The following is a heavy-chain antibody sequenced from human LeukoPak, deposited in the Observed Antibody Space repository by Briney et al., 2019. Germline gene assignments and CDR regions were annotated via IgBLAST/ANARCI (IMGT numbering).Heavy chain of an antibody. J-gene: IGHJ4*02. Sequence: GGSLRLSCIASGFVFSRDNMNWVRRAPGKGLEWVAHISEAIYYADSVQGRFTISRDNAKNSLYLQMSNLRAEDTAIYYCVREVGRPKTFYFDSWGRGTPVTVSS. CDR3: VREVGRPKTFYFDS. CDR2: ISEAI. CDR1: GFVFSRDN. D-gene: IGHD3-16*01. V-gene: IGHV3-48*04.